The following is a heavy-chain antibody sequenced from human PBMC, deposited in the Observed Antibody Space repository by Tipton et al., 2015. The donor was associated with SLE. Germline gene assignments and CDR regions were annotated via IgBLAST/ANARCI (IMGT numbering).Heavy chain of an antibody. D-gene: IGHD6-19*01. Sequence: LRLSCTVSGGSISSSSYYWGWIRQPPGKGLEWIGSIYYSGSTYYNPSLKSRVTIYVHTSKNQFSLKLSSVTAADTAVYYCAGYTSGWYNGPDYWGQGTLVTASS. CDR2: IYYSGST. V-gene: IGHV4-39*01. CDR3: AGYTSGWYNGPDY. CDR1: GGSISSSSYY. J-gene: IGHJ4*02.